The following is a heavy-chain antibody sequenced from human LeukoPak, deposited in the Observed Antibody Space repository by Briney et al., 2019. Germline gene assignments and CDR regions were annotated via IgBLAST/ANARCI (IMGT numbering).Heavy chain of an antibody. J-gene: IGHJ6*03. CDR3: AREYSTSWYSGYYYYMDV. D-gene: IGHD6-13*01. V-gene: IGHV1-2*02. CDR1: GYTFTGYY. CDR2: INPNSGGT. Sequence: ASVKVSCKASGYTFTGYYMHWVHQAPGQGLEWMGWINPNSGGTNYAQKFQGRVAMTRDTSISTAYMELIRLRSDDTAMYYCAREYSTSWYSGYYYYMDVWGTGTTVTVSS.